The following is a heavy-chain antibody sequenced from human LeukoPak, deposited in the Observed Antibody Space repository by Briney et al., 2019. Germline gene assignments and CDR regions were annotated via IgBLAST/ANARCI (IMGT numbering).Heavy chain of an antibody. J-gene: IGHJ4*02. CDR3: ARDDPGVDDLSY. V-gene: IGHV1-46*01. CDR1: GYTFTSYY. D-gene: IGHD3-3*01. Sequence: ASVKVSCKASGYTFTSYYMHWVRRAPGQGLEWMGIINPSGGSTSYAQKFQGRVTMTRDMSTSTVYMELSSLRSEDTAVYYCARDDPGVDDLSYWGQGTLVTVSS. CDR2: INPSGGST.